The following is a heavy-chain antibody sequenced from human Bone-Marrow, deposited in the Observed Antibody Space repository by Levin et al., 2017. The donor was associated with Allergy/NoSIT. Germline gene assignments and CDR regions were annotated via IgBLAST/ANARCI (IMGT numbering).Heavy chain of an antibody. CDR1: GYSFTSYW. J-gene: IGHJ4*02. Sequence: GESLKISCKGSGYSFTSYWIAWVRQMPGKGLEWIGIIFPADSETRSSPSFQGQVTMSADKSISTAYLQWTSLKASDTAFYYCARYGSGDYYWGQGTLVTVSS. D-gene: IGHD3-10*01. V-gene: IGHV5-51*01. CDR2: IFPADSET. CDR3: ARYGSGDYY.